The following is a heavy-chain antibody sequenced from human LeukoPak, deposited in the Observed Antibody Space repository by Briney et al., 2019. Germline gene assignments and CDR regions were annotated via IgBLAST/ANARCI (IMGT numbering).Heavy chain of an antibody. J-gene: IGHJ5*02. Sequence: ASEKVSCKASGYTFTGYYMHWVRQAPGQGLEWMGWINPNSGGTNYAQKFQGRVTMTRDTSISTAYMELSRLRSDDTAVYYCARETAHYYDSSGYENWFDPWGQGTLVTVSS. V-gene: IGHV1-2*02. CDR3: ARETAHYYDSSGYENWFDP. CDR2: INPNSGGT. D-gene: IGHD3-22*01. CDR1: GYTFTGYY.